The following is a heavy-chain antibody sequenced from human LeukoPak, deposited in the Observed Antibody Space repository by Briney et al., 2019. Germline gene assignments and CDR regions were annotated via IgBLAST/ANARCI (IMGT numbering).Heavy chain of an antibody. J-gene: IGHJ6*03. CDR3: AREGHYYDSSGYPYYYYYYMDV. D-gene: IGHD3-22*01. CDR1: GGSISSGSYH. Sequence: SETLSLTCTVSGGSISSGSYHWSWSRQPAGKGLEWIGRIYTSGSANYNPSLKSRVTISVDTSKNQFSLKLSSVTAGDTAVYYCAREGHYYDSSGYPYYYYYYMDVWGKGTTVTVSS. V-gene: IGHV4-61*02. CDR2: IYTSGSA.